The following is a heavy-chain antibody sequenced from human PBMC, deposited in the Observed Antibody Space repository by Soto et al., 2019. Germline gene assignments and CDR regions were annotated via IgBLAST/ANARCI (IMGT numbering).Heavy chain of an antibody. CDR2: FDPEDGET. D-gene: IGHD3-10*01. V-gene: IGHV1-24*01. Sequence: ASVKVSCKVSVYTLTELSIHWVRQAPGKGLEWMGGFDPEDGETIYAQKFQGRVTMTEDTSTDTAYMELRSLRSDDTAVFYCAREMVRGVGSDYWGQGTLVTVSS. J-gene: IGHJ4*02. CDR3: AREMVRGVGSDY. CDR1: VYTLTELS.